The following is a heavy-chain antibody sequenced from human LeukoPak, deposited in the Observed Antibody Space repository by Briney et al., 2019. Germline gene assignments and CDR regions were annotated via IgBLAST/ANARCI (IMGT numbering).Heavy chain of an antibody. Sequence: GGSLRLSCAASGFTFRNNGMHWVRQATGKGLEWVSFIWSDGNNRFYADSVKGRFTISRDNSKNMLYLQMDSLRPEDTAVYYCAKDPGASVSGFHMDVWGKGTTVIVSS. D-gene: IGHD2-8*02. V-gene: IGHV3-30*02. CDR2: IWSDGNNR. CDR3: AKDPGASVSGFHMDV. J-gene: IGHJ6*03. CDR1: GFTFRNNG.